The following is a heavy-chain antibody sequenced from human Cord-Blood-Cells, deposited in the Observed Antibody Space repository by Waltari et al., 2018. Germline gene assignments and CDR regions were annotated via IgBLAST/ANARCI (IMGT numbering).Heavy chain of an antibody. V-gene: IGHV4-39*01. Sequence: GKGLEWIGSIYYSGSTYYNPSLKSRVTISVDTSNNQFSLKLSSVTAADTAVYYCASSYKLLWFGELLYYFDYWGQGTLVTVSS. D-gene: IGHD3-10*01. CDR2: IYYSGST. CDR3: ASSYKLLWFGELLYYFDY. J-gene: IGHJ4*02.